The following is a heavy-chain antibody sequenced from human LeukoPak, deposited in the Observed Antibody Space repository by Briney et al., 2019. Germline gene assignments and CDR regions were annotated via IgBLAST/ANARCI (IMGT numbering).Heavy chain of an antibody. J-gene: IGHJ4*02. D-gene: IGHD5-18*01. Sequence: PSETLSLTCTVSGGSINSYYWSWIRQSPEKGLEWIAYIDYSGSSNYNPSLKSRVSISIDTSKNQFSLRLTSVTAADTAVYSCARFQNGYSYGLYYFDTWGQGTLVTVSS. CDR1: GGSINSYY. CDR3: ARFQNGYSYGLYYFDT. CDR2: IDYSGSS. V-gene: IGHV4-59*01.